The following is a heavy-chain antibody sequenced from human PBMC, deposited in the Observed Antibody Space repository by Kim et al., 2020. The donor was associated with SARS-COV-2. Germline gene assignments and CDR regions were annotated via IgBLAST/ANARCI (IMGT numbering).Heavy chain of an antibody. CDR3: TRVYEYSSSSGWFDP. V-gene: IGHV3-49*03. J-gene: IGHJ5*02. D-gene: IGHD6-6*01. CDR1: GFTFGDYA. Sequence: GGSLRLSCTTSGFTFGDYAMSWFRQAPGKGLEWVGFIRSKAYGGTTEYAASVKGRFTISRDDSKSIAYLQMNSLKTEDTAVYYCTRVYEYSSSSGWFDPWGQGTLVTVSS. CDR2: IRSKAYGGTT.